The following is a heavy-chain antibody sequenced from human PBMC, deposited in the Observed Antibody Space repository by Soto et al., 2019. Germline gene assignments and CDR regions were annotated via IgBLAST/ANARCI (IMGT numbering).Heavy chain of an antibody. Sequence: GGSLRLSCAASGFTFRTYAMSWVRQAPGKGLEWVSLISATGDSTYYTDSVKGRFTISRDNAKNTVFLQMNSLRAEDTAVYYCGQYYYDSSGYYSADYWGQGTLVTVSS. CDR3: GQYYYDSSGYYSADY. V-gene: IGHV3-23*01. CDR2: ISATGDST. J-gene: IGHJ4*02. D-gene: IGHD3-22*01. CDR1: GFTFRTYA.